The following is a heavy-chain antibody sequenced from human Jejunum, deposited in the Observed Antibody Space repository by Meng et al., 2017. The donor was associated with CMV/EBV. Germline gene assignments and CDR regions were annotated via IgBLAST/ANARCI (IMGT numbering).Heavy chain of an antibody. CDR1: A. CDR2: IIPALGTP. D-gene: IGHD3-10*01. V-gene: IGHV1-69*06. CDR3: ATDLKGINVRWYGSGSFPLDS. Sequence: AFTWVRLAPGQGLEWMGVIIPALGTPHYAQEFQGRVTIIADTSTSTIYMTLSSLRSDDTAEYYCATDLKGINVRWYGSGSFPLDSWGQGTRVTVSS. J-gene: IGHJ4*02.